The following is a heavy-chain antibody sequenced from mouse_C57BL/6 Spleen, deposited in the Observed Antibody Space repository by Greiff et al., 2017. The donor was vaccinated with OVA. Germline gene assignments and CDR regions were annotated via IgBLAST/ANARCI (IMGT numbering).Heavy chain of an antibody. V-gene: IGHV1-80*01. J-gene: IGHJ2*01. Sequence: QVQLQQSGAELVKPGASVKISCKASGYAFSSYWMNWVKQRPGKGLEWIGKIYPGDGDTNYNGKFKGKATLTVDNSSSTAYMQLSNLTSEDSAVYFCARGYYLDYWGQGTTLTVSS. CDR3: ARGYYLDY. CDR2: IYPGDGDT. CDR1: GYAFSSYW.